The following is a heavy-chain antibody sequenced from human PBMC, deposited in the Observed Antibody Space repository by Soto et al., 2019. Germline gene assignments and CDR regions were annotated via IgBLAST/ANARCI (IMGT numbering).Heavy chain of an antibody. V-gene: IGHV1-69*06. D-gene: IGHD1-26*01. CDR3: ARRGWELLSCAFDI. CDR2: IIPIFGTA. CDR1: GGNFSSYA. Sequence: QVQLVQSGAEVKKPGSSVKVSCKASGGNFSSYAISWVRQAPGQGLEWMGGIIPIFGTANYAQKFQGRVTITAHKSTSTAYMELSSLRSEDTAVYYCARRGWELLSCAFDIWGQGTMVTVCS. J-gene: IGHJ3*02.